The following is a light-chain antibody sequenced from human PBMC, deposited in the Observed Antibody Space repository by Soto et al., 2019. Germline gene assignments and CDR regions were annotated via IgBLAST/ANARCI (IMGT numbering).Light chain of an antibody. CDR2: DAS. Sequence: EVVLTQSPATLSLSPGERATLSCRASQSVYNYLDWFQQKPGQAPRLLIYDASNRATGIPARFSGSGSGTDFTLTISSLEPEDFAVYYCQQYGSSGTFGQGTKVDIK. CDR1: QSVYNY. J-gene: IGKJ1*01. V-gene: IGKV3-11*01. CDR3: QQYGSSGT.